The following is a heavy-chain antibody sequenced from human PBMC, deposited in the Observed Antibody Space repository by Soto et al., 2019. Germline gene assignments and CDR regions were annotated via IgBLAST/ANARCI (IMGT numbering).Heavy chain of an antibody. CDR2: INHSGST. V-gene: IGHV4-34*01. CDR3: ARGRPVVTAIHAEYFQH. Sequence: QVQLQQWGAGLLKPSETLSLTCAVYGGSFSGYYWSWIRQPPGKGLEWIGEINHSGSTNYNPSLKGRVTISVDTSKNQFSLKLSSVTAADTAVYYCARGRPVVTAIHAEYFQHWGQGTLVTVSS. CDR1: GGSFSGYY. D-gene: IGHD2-21*02. J-gene: IGHJ1*01.